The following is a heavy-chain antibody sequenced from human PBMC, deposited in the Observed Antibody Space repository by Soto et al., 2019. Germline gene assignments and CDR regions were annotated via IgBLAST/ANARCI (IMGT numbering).Heavy chain of an antibody. CDR1: GLPHSSFA. CDR2: IYGSGRGI. V-gene: IGHV3-23*05. J-gene: IGHJ4*02. D-gene: IGHD2-2*02. CDR3: AKDALYNDGLWLMDH. Sequence: GGSLRLSCTASGLPHSSFAMMWVRQAPGKGLECVSGIYGSGRGIEYADSVKGRFTISRDNSKNTVYLQMTDLRADDTAVYYCAKDALYNDGLWLMDHWGQGTQVTVSS.